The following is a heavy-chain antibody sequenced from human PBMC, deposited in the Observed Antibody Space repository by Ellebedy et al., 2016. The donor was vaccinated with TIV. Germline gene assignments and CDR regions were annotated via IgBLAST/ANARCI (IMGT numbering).Heavy chain of an antibody. CDR3: ARHGGYYDSSGPYAFDM. CDR1: GYTFTGYY. D-gene: IGHD3-22*01. Sequence: AASVQVSCKASGYTFTGYYVHWVRQAPGQGLAWMGWINPNDGGTNYAQKFQGRVTMTRDTSISTAYMELSRVNSDDTAFYYCARHGGYYDSSGPYAFDMWGQGTMVTVSS. CDR2: INPNDGGT. J-gene: IGHJ3*02. V-gene: IGHV1-2*02.